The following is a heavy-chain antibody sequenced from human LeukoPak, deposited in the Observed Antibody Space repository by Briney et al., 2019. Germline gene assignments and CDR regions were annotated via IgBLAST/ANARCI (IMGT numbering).Heavy chain of an antibody. J-gene: IGHJ4*02. V-gene: IGHV4-59*01. Sequence: SETLSLTCTVSGDSISGYYWSWIRQPPGKGLEWIGYIYYSGSTNYNPSLKGRVTISVDTSKNQFSLKLSSVTAADTAVYYCARDQAGATGYWGQGALVTVSS. CDR2: IYYSGST. CDR3: ARDQAGATGY. CDR1: GDSISGYY. D-gene: IGHD1-26*01.